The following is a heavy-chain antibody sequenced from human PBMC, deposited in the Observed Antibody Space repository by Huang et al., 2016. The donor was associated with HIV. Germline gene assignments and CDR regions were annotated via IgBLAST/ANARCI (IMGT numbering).Heavy chain of an antibody. D-gene: IGHD3-9*01. J-gene: IGHJ4*02. CDR2: FDPESGET. CDR1: EYTLTELS. V-gene: IGHV1-24*01. CDR3: ATGFDVFFDF. Sequence: QVQLVQSRAEVKKPGASVKVSCTVSEYTLTELSIHWVRQPPGKGLEWMGGFDPESGETIYAQKFQGRVTMTEDTSTETAFMELSGLRPEDTAVYYCATGFDVFFDFWGQGTLVTVSS.